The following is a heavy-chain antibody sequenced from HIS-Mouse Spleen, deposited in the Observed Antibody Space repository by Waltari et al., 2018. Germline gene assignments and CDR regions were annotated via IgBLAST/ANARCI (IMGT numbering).Heavy chain of an antibody. CDR3: ARIQAGKLELPFDY. CDR1: GFSLSTSGMC. Sequence: QVTLRESGPALVKPTQTLTLTCTFSGFSLSTSGMCVSWIRQPPGKALEWLARIDWDDDKYYSTSLKTRLTISKETSKNQVVLPMTNMDPVDTATYYCARIQAGKLELPFDYWGQGTLVTVSS. J-gene: IGHJ4*02. D-gene: IGHD1-7*01. CDR2: IDWDDDK. V-gene: IGHV2-70*15.